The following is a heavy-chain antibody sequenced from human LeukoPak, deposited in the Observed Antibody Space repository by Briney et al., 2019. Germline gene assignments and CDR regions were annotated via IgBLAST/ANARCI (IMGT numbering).Heavy chain of an antibody. V-gene: IGHV1-2*02. Sequence: ASVKVSCKASGYTFTGYYMHWVRQASGQGLEWMGWINPNSGGTNYAQKFQGRVTMTRDTSISTAYMELSRLRSDDTAVYYCARGPIGDSSGYYYFDYWGQGTLVTVSS. CDR2: INPNSGGT. J-gene: IGHJ4*02. D-gene: IGHD3-22*01. CDR3: ARGPIGDSSGYYYFDY. CDR1: GYTFTGYY.